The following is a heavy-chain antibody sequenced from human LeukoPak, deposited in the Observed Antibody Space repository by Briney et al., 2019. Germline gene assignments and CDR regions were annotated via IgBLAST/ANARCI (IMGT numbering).Heavy chain of an antibody. CDR3: ARGSLDYYYYYMDV. Sequence: ASVKVSCKASGYTFTSYAMHWVRQAPGQRLEWMGWIKAGNGDTKYSQKFQDRVTITRDTSASTTYMELSSLGYEDTAVYSCARGSLDYYYYYMDVWGKGTTVTVSS. J-gene: IGHJ6*03. CDR1: GYTFTSYA. CDR2: IKAGNGDT. V-gene: IGHV1-3*01.